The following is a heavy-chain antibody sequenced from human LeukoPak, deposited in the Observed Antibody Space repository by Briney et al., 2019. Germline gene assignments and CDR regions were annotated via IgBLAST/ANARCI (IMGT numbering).Heavy chain of an antibody. CDR1: GHTFTGYY. Sequence: GASVKVSCKASGHTFTGYYMHWVRQAPGQGLEWMGWISAYNGNTNYAQKLQGRVTMTTDTSTSTAYMELRSLRSDDTAVYYCARDLGSGWQRNFDYWGQGTLVTVSS. V-gene: IGHV1-18*04. D-gene: IGHD6-19*01. CDR2: ISAYNGNT. CDR3: ARDLGSGWQRNFDY. J-gene: IGHJ4*02.